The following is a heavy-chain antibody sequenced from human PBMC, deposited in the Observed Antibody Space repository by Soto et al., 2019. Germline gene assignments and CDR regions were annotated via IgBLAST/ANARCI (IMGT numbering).Heavy chain of an antibody. J-gene: IGHJ3*02. CDR3: ARGRGYCSSTSCRHAFDI. CDR1: GYTFTSYD. V-gene: IGHV1-8*01. Sequence: ASVEVSCRASGYTFTSYDINWVRQATGQGLEWMGWMNPNSGNTGYAQKFQGRVTMTRNTSISTAYMELSSLRSEDTAVYYCARGRGYCSSTSCRHAFDIWGQGTMVTVSS. CDR2: MNPNSGNT. D-gene: IGHD2-2*01.